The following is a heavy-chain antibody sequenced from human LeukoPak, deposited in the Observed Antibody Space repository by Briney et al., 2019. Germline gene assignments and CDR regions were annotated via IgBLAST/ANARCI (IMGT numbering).Heavy chain of an antibody. CDR1: GFTFSSYW. J-gene: IGHJ6*02. V-gene: IGHV3-7*03. Sequence: GGSLRLSCAASGFTFSSYWMNWARQAPGKGLEWVASINHIGNVNYYVDSVKGRFTISRDNAKNSLYLQMSNLRAEDTAVYFCARGGGLDVWGQGATVTVSS. CDR3: ARGGGLDV. CDR2: INHIGNVN. D-gene: IGHD3-16*01.